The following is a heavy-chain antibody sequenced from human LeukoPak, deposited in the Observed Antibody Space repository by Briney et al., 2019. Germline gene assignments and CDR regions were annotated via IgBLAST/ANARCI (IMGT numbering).Heavy chain of an antibody. CDR1: GGSISSGGCY. CDR2: IYHSGST. V-gene: IGHV4-30-2*01. D-gene: IGHD6-6*01. Sequence: DPSETLSLTCTVSGGSISSGGCYWSWIRQPPGKGLEWIGYIYHSGSTYYNPSLKSRVTISVDRSKNQFSLKLSSVTAADTAVYYCARDGGWEYSSWEVSWGQGTLVTVSS. J-gene: IGHJ4*02. CDR3: ARDGGWEYSSWEVS.